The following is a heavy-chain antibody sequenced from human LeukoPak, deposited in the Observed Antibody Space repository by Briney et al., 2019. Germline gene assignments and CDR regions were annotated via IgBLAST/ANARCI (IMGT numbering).Heavy chain of an antibody. V-gene: IGHV3-23*03. CDR3: ARDGKHCSSTSCYMGGGYYYYGMDV. CDR2: IVGGGDKT. CDR1: GFTFSSYA. D-gene: IGHD2-2*02. J-gene: IGHJ6*02. Sequence: GGSLRLSCTASGFTFSSYAMTWVRQTPGKGLECVSVIVGGGDKTYYADSVKGRFTISRDNSRNTLYLQMNSLRAEDTAVYYCARDGKHCSSTSCYMGGGYYYYGMDVWGQGTTVTVSS.